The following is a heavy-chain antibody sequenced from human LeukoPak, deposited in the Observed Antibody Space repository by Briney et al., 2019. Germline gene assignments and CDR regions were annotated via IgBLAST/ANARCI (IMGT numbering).Heavy chain of an antibody. J-gene: IGHJ4*02. V-gene: IGHV1-2*02. CDR2: INPNSGGT. D-gene: IGHD7-27*01. CDR1: GYTSTGYY. Sequence: ASVKVSRKSSGYTSTGYYMHWGRQAPGQGLEWMGWINPNSGGTNYAQKFQGRVTMTRDTSISTAYMELSRLRSDDTAVYYCARASHSGDEVGYWGQGTLVTVSS. CDR3: ARASHSGDEVGY.